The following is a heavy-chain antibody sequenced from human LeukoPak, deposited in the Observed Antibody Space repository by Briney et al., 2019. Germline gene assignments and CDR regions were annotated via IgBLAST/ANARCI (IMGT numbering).Heavy chain of an antibody. CDR3: ARDRVTVTDDAFDI. D-gene: IGHD4-17*01. V-gene: IGHV4-4*07. CDR1: GGSISSYY. J-gene: IGHJ3*02. CDR2: IYTTGST. Sequence: SETLSLTCTVSGGSISSYYWSWIRQPAGKGLEWIGRIYTTGSTNFNPSLKSRVTMSVDTSKNQFSLKLSSVTAADTAMYYCARDRVTVTDDAFDIWGQGTKVTVSS.